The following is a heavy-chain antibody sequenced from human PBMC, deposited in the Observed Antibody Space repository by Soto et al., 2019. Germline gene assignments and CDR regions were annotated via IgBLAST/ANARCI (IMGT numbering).Heavy chain of an antibody. CDR3: ASELARGY. D-gene: IGHD6-6*01. J-gene: IGHJ4*02. Sequence: GGSLRIGCAACGYSVSSSAMHWVRQAPGKGLVWVSLINTDGSATYYANSVKGRFSISRDNAKNTLYMQMNSLRAEDTAVYYCASELARGYWGQGIWVTVSS. CDR1: GYSVSSSA. CDR2: INTDGSAT. V-gene: IGHV3-74*01.